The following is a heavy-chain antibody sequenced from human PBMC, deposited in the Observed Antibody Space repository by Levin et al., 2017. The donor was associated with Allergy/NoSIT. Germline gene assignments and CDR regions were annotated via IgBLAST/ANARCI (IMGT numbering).Heavy chain of an antibody. D-gene: IGHD2-8*02. CDR1: GFIFSNYG. V-gene: IGHV1-18*04. CDR3: ARSRHCTGGSCILNNYYGMDV. J-gene: IGHJ6*02. Sequence: GASVKVSCKASGFIFSNYGINWVRQAPGQGLEWMGWISAYTGNSKFAQKFQDRLTLTTDTATTTGYMELKSLKSDDTAVYYCARSRHCTGGSCILNNYYGMDVWGQGTTVTVSS. CDR2: ISAYTGNS.